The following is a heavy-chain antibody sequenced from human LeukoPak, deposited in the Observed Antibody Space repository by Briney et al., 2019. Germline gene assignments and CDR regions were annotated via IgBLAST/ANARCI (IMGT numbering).Heavy chain of an antibody. V-gene: IGHV3-11*05. CDR2: ISYSSSYT. Sequence: GGSLRLSCAASGFTFSDYYMSWIRQAPGKALEWVAYISYSSSYTNYADSVKGRFTISRDNAKKSLYLQMSSLRAEDTAVYYCARGGLYGDWVFDSRGQGTRVTVSS. CDR3: ARGGLYGDWVFDS. CDR1: GFTFSDYY. J-gene: IGHJ4*02. D-gene: IGHD4-17*01.